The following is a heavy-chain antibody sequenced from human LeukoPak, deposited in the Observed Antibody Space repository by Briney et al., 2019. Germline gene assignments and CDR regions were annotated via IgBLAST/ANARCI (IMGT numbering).Heavy chain of an antibody. Sequence: GGSLRLFCAASGFTFSSYAMSWVRQAPGKGLEWVSAISGSGGSPYYADSVKGRFTISRDNSKKTLFLQMNSLRAEDTAVYYCAKARGSSWRQGDYWGQGTLVTVSS. CDR3: AKARGSSWRQGDY. J-gene: IGHJ4*02. CDR1: GFTFSSYA. CDR2: ISGSGGSP. V-gene: IGHV3-23*01. D-gene: IGHD6-13*01.